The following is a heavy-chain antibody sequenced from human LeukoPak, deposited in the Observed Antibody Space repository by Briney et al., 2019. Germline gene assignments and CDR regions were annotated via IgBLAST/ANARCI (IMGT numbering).Heavy chain of an antibody. CDR1: GGSISSSSYY. V-gene: IGHV4-39*01. CDR2: IYYSGST. CDR3: AILAVGYFDY. Sequence: SETLSLTCTVSGGSISSSSYYWGWIRQPPGKGLEWIGSIYYSGSTYYNPSLKSRVTISVDTSKNQFSLKLSSVTAADTAVYYCAILAVGYFDYWSQGTLVTVSS. J-gene: IGHJ4*02. D-gene: IGHD2/OR15-2a*01.